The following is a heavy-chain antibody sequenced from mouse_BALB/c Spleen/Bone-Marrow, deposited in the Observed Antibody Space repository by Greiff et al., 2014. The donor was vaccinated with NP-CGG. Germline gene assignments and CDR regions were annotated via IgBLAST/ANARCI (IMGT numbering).Heavy chain of an antibody. CDR2: IYPGNVNT. Sequence: QVQLQQSGPELVKPGASVRISCKASGYTFTSYYIHWVKQRPGQGLEWIGWIYPGNVNTKYNEKFKGKATLTADKSSSTAYMQLSSLTSEDSAVYFCAGVDFITTAPDAYWGPGTLVTVSA. V-gene: IGHV1S56*01. D-gene: IGHD1-1*01. CDR3: AGVDFITTAPDAY. J-gene: IGHJ3*01. CDR1: GYTFTSYY.